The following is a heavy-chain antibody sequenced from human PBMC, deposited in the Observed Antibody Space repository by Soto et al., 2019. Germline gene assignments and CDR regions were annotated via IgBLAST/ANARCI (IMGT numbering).Heavy chain of an antibody. CDR2: ISAYNGNT. J-gene: IGHJ4*02. D-gene: IGHD3-10*01. Sequence: SGVRQDPGQGLEWMGWISAYNGNTNYAQNLQGRVTMTTDTSTSTAYMELRSLRSDDTAVYYCARVASQFGELSTLWGQGTPVTV. CDR3: ARVASQFGELSTL. V-gene: IGHV1-18*01.